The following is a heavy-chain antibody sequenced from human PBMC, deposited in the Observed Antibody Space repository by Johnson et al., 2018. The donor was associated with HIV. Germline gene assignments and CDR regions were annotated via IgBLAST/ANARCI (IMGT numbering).Heavy chain of an antibody. Sequence: VQLVESGGGLVQPGGSLRLSCAASGFTVSRDYMSWVRQAPGKGLEWVSVIYSDGSTYYADSVKGRFSISRDNSKNTLYLQMNSLTADDTAVYYCAILPEWELSPEVFDIWGQGTMVTVSS. CDR3: AILPEWELSPEVFDI. CDR1: GFTVSRDY. V-gene: IGHV3-66*01. CDR2: IYSDGST. D-gene: IGHD1-26*01. J-gene: IGHJ3*02.